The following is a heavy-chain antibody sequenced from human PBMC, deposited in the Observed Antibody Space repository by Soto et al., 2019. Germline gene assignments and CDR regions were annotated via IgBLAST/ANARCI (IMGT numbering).Heavy chain of an antibody. CDR3: VKGEYYYDSSGYYPFDY. D-gene: IGHD3-22*01. CDR1: GFTFSIYA. CDR2: ISTNGGST. V-gene: IGHV3-64D*06. J-gene: IGHJ4*01. Sequence: GGSLRLSCSASGFTFSIYAMHWVRQAPGKGLEYVSSISTNGGSTDYADSVKGRFTISRDNSKNTVYLQMSSLRVEDTAVYYCVKGEYYYDSSGYYPFDYWGHGTLVTVSS.